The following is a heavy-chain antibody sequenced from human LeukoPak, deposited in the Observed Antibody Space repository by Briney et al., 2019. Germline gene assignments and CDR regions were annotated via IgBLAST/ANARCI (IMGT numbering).Heavy chain of an antibody. CDR3: ARAAASYSVYYYMDV. CDR1: GGSISSSYYY. V-gene: IGHV4-39*07. J-gene: IGHJ6*03. CDR2: IYYSGST. Sequence: SETLSLTCTVSGGSISSSYYYWGWIRQPPGKGLEWIGSIYYSGSTYYNPSLKSRVTISVDTSKNQFSLKLSSVTAADTAVYYCARAAASYSVYYYMDVWGKGTTVTVSS. D-gene: IGHD6-13*01.